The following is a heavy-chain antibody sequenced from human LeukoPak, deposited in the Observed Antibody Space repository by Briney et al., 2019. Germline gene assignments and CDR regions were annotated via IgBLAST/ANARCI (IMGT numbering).Heavy chain of an antibody. CDR2: ISSRGSTI. J-gene: IGHJ6*03. Sequence: LSLTCAVYGGSFCGYYWSWIRRPPGKGLEWVSYISSRGSTIYYADSVKGRFTISRDNAKNSLYLQMNSLRAEDTAVYYCARDGAGYCSSTSCYSDYYYYMDVWGKGTTVTVSS. CDR1: GGSFCGYY. CDR3: ARDGAGYCSSTSCYSDYYYYMDV. V-gene: IGHV3-11*04. D-gene: IGHD2-2*01.